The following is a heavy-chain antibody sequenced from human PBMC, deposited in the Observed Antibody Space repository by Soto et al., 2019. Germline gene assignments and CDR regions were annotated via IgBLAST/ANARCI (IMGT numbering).Heavy chain of an antibody. CDR2: IGTAGDT. CDR1: GFTFSSYD. CDR3: ARGGGDFWSGYYSYYGMDV. J-gene: IGHJ6*02. Sequence: EVQLVESGGGLVQPGGSLRLSCAASGFTFSSYDMHWVRQATGKGLEWVSAIGTAGDTYYPGSVKGRFTISRENAKNSLYLKMNSLRAEDTPVYYCARGGGDFWSGYYSYYGMDVWGQGTTVTVSS. D-gene: IGHD3-3*01. V-gene: IGHV3-13*01.